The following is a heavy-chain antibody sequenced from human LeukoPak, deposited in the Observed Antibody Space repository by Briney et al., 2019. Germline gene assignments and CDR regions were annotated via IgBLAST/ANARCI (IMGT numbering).Heavy chain of an antibody. V-gene: IGHV4-59*01. CDR2: IYYTGST. CDR3: ARGQGWLPDC. CDR1: GGSISAYY. Sequence: PSETLSLTCTVSGGSISAYYWTWIRQPPGKEMEWIGNIYYTGSTNYKPSLKSRVTISVDTSKNQFSLKVTSVTAADTAVYYCARGQGWLPDCWGQGTLVTVSS. D-gene: IGHD6-19*01. J-gene: IGHJ4*02.